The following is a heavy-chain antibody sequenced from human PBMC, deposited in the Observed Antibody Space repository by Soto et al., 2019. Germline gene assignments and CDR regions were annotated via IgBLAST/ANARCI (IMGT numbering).Heavy chain of an antibody. D-gene: IGHD2-15*01. Sequence: XSVKVACKVSGYPLTELSMRWVRQAPGKGLEWMGGFDPEDGETIYAQKFQGRVTMTEDTSTDTAYMELSSLRSEDTAVYYCTVPDCSGGSCYPPYDAFDIWGQGTMVTVSS. V-gene: IGHV1-24*01. J-gene: IGHJ3*02. CDR2: FDPEDGET. CDR1: GYPLTELS. CDR3: TVPDCSGGSCYPPYDAFDI.